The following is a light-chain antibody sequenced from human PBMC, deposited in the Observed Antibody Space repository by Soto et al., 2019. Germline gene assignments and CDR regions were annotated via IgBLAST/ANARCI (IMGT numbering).Light chain of an antibody. CDR3: QQYGSSPPYT. V-gene: IGKV3-20*01. Sequence: EIVVTQSPGPLSLSPGEGATLSCRASQTVSSSYLAWYQQKPGQAPMLLIYGASSRATGIPDRFSGSGSGTDFTLTISRLEPEDFAVYYCQQYGSSPPYTFGQGTKLEIK. CDR2: GAS. CDR1: QTVSSSY. J-gene: IGKJ2*01.